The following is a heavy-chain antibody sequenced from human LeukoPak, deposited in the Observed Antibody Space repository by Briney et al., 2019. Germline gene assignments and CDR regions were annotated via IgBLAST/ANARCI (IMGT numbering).Heavy chain of an antibody. Sequence: GGSLRLSCAASGFTFSSYGMHWVRQAPGKGLEWVALISYDGSNEYYADSVKGRFTISRDNAKNSLYLQMNSLRAEDTAVYYCARDREYSSSSWYYYYYMDVWGKGTTVTVSS. J-gene: IGHJ6*03. CDR1: GFTFSSYG. D-gene: IGHD6-6*01. CDR2: ISYDGSNE. CDR3: ARDREYSSSSWYYYYYMDV. V-gene: IGHV3-30*12.